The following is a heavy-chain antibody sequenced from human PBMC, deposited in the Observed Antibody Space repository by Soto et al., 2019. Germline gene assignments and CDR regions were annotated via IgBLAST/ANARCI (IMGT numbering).Heavy chain of an antibody. V-gene: IGHV1-69*01. CDR2: IIPIFGTA. J-gene: IGHJ6*02. CDR1: GGTFSSYA. Sequence: QVQLVQSGAEVKKPGSSVKVSCKASGGTFSSYAISWVRQAPGQGLEWMGGIIPIFGTANYAQKFQGRVTITADESTSTAYMELSSVRSEDTAVYYCASQTDGEAAAGTWGMDVWGQGTTVTVSS. D-gene: IGHD6-13*01. CDR3: ASQTDGEAAAGTWGMDV.